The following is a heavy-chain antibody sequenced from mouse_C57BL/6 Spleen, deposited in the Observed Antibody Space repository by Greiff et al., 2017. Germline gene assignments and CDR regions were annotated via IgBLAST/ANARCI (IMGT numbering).Heavy chain of an antibody. Sequence: LQQSGAELVSPGASVTLSCKASGYTFTDYEMHWVKQPPVHGLEWIGAIDPETGGTAYNQKFKGKAILTADKSSSTAYMELRSLTTEDSAVNYCSRSRGSSYEGYAMDYWGQGTSVTVSS. J-gene: IGHJ4*01. V-gene: IGHV1-15*01. CDR2: IDPETGGT. CDR1: GYTFTDYE. D-gene: IGHD1-1*01. CDR3: SRSRGSSYEGYAMDY.